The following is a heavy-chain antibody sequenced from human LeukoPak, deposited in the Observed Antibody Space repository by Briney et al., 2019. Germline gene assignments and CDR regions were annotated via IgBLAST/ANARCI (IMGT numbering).Heavy chain of an antibody. V-gene: IGHV3-74*01. CDR1: GFTFSSYW. CDR3: ARVFRAYSSSSPFDY. Sequence: SGGSLRLSCAASGFTFSSYWMHWVRQAPGKGLVWVSRINTDGSSTIYADSVKGRFTISRDNAKNTLYLQMNSLRAEDTAVYYCARVFRAYSSSSPFDYWGQGTLVTVSS. J-gene: IGHJ4*02. CDR2: INTDGSST. D-gene: IGHD6-6*01.